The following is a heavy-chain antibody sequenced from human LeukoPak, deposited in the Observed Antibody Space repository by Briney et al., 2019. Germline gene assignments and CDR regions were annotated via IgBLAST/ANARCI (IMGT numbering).Heavy chain of an antibody. CDR1: GYTFTSYG. D-gene: IGHD3-3*01. CDR3: ARDGDTYYDFWSGYYKSSGAFDI. J-gene: IGHJ3*02. CDR2: ISAYNGNT. V-gene: IGHV1-18*01. Sequence: PWASVKVSCKASGYTFTSYGISWVRQAPGQGLEWMGWISAYNGNTNYAQKLQGRVTMTTDTSTSTAYMELRSLRSDDTAVYYCARDGDTYYDFWSGYYKSSGAFDIWGQGTMVTVSS.